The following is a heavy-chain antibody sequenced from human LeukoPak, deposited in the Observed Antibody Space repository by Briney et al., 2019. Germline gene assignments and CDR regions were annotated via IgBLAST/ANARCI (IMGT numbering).Heavy chain of an antibody. D-gene: IGHD3-10*01. Sequence: GASVKVSCKASGYTFTDYYMHWVQQAPGKGLEWMGRVDPEDGETIYAEKFQGRVTITADTSTDTAYMELSSLRSEDTAVYYCATVSVAEFGGYWGQGTLVTVSS. CDR3: ATVSVAEFGGY. J-gene: IGHJ4*02. CDR2: VDPEDGET. V-gene: IGHV1-69-2*01. CDR1: GYTFTDYY.